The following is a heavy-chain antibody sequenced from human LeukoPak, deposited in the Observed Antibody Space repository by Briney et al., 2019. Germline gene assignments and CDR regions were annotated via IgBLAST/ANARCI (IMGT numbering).Heavy chain of an antibody. CDR1: GGSISSGGYY. V-gene: IGHV4-31*03. CDR2: IYYSGST. D-gene: IGHD6-13*01. CDR3: ARGLSDSSSWYPLVYFDH. J-gene: IGHJ4*02. Sequence: SETLSLTCTVSGGSISSGGYYWSWIRQHPGKGLEWIGYIYYSGSTYYNPSLKSRVTISVDTSKNQFSLKPSSVTAADTAVYYCARGLSDSSSWYPLVYFDHWGQGTLVTVSS.